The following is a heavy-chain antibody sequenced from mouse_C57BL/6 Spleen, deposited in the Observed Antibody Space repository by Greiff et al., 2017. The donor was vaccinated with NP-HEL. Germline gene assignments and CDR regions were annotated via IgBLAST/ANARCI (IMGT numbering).Heavy chain of an antibody. J-gene: IGHJ2*01. CDR1: GYTFTSYW. CDR2: IDPSDSYT. Sequence: QVQLQQPGAELVMPGASAKLSCKASGYTFTSYWMHWVKQRPGQGLEWIGEIDPSDSYTNYNQKFKGKSTLTVDKSSSTAYMQLSSLTSEDSAVYYCARGGDYWGQGTTLTVSS. CDR3: ARGGDY. V-gene: IGHV1-69*01.